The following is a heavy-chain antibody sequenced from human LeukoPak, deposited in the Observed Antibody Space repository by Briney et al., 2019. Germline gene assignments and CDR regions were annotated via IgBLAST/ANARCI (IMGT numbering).Heavy chain of an antibody. V-gene: IGHV4-59*01. CDR2: IYYSGST. CDR3: ARDTVAGPLGAFDI. Sequence: SETLSLTCSVSDGSINSYYWNWIRRPPGKGLEWIGYIYYSGSTNYNPSLKSRVTISVDTSKNQFSLKLSSVTAADTAVYYCARDTVAGPLGAFDIWGQGTMVTVSS. CDR1: DGSINSYY. J-gene: IGHJ3*02. D-gene: IGHD6-19*01.